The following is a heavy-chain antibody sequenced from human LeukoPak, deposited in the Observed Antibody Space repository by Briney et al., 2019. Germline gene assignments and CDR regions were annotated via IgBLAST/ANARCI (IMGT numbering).Heavy chain of an antibody. CDR2: ISSSGSTI. J-gene: IGHJ4*02. CDR1: GFTFSDYY. Sequence: GWSLRLSCAASGFTFSDYYMSWIRQAPGKGLEWVSYISSSGSTIYYADSVKGRFTISRDNAKNSLYLQMNSLRAEDTAVYYCARDSYTIAAAGRGPDYWGQGTLVTVSS. D-gene: IGHD6-13*01. CDR3: ARDSYTIAAAGRGPDY. V-gene: IGHV3-11*04.